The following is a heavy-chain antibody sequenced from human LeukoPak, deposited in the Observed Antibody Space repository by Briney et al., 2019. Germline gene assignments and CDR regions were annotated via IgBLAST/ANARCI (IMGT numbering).Heavy chain of an antibody. CDR1: GGSISSETYY. D-gene: IGHD2-15*01. V-gene: IGHV4-61*02. Sequence: SETLSLTCTVSGGSISSETYYWTWVRQPAGKGLEWIGRIYSSGSTYYNPSLKSRVTISVDTSKNQFSLKLSSVTAADTAVYYCARVFLGYCSGGSCPGYFQHWGQGTLVTVSS. CDR3: ARVFLGYCSGGSCPGYFQH. CDR2: IYSSGST. J-gene: IGHJ1*01.